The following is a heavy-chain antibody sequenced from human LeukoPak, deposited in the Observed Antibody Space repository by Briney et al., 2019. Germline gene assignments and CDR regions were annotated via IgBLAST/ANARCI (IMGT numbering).Heavy chain of an antibody. V-gene: IGHV1-2*06. CDR3: ARDEDVLLWFGELFRFDY. CDR1: GYTFTGYY. J-gene: IGHJ4*02. D-gene: IGHD3-10*01. CDR2: INPNSGGT. Sequence: ASVKVSCKASGYTFTGYYMHWVRQAPGQGLEWMGRINPNSGGTNYAQKFQGGVTMTRDTSIGTAYMELSRLRSDDTAVYYCARDEDVLLWFGELFRFDYWGQGTLVTVSS.